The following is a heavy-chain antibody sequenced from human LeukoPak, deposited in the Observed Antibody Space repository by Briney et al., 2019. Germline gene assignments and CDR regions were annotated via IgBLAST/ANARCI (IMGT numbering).Heavy chain of an antibody. CDR1: GFTFSSYS. J-gene: IGHJ5*02. CDR3: TRGLGEHGGVSDR. D-gene: IGHD3-16*01. CDR2: IKHDGSEQ. Sequence: PGGSLRLSCAASGFTFSSYSMHWVRQAPGKGLGWVANIKHDGSEQIYVDSVKGRFTISRDNAKDSVYLQMNSLRAEDTAVYYCTRGLGEHGGVSDRWGQGTLVIVS. V-gene: IGHV3-7*01.